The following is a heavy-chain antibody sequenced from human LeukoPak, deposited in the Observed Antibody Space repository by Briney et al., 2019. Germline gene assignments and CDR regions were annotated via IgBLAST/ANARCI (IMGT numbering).Heavy chain of an antibody. D-gene: IGHD2-8*01. Sequence: GGSLRLSCAASGFIFSRYAMSWVRQAPGKGLEWVSSISGSGGSTYYADSVKGRFTISRDTSKSTLYLQMTSLRAEDTAVYYCVRDFYCHNGACFDFWGQGTLVTVSS. CDR2: ISGSGGST. CDR3: VRDFYCHNGACFDF. CDR1: GFIFSRYA. J-gene: IGHJ4*02. V-gene: IGHV3-23*01.